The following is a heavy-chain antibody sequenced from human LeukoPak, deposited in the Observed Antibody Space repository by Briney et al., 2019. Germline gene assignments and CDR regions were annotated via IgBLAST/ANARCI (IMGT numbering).Heavy chain of an antibody. V-gene: IGHV3-21*01. Sequence: PGGSLRLSCAASGFTFSSYSMNWVRQAPGKGLEWVSSISSGSSYIYYADSVKGRFTISRDNAKNTLYLQMNSLRAEDTAVYYCARVETYYGSGSPLYGMDVWGQGTTVTVSS. CDR2: ISSGSSYI. D-gene: IGHD3-10*01. CDR3: ARVETYYGSGSPLYGMDV. J-gene: IGHJ6*02. CDR1: GFTFSSYS.